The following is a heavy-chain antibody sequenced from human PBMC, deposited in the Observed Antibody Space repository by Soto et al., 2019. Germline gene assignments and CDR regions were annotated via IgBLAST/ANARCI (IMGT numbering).Heavy chain of an antibody. Sequence: PSETLSVTCTVSGGSISSYYWSWIRQPAGKGLEWIGRIYTSGSTNYNPSLKSRVTMSVDTSKNQFSLKLSSVTAADTAVYYCARDGPWFGELYFAYWAQGTLLTVS. CDR2: IYTSGST. V-gene: IGHV4-4*07. CDR1: GGSISSYY. D-gene: IGHD3-10*01. CDR3: ARDGPWFGELYFAY. J-gene: IGHJ4*02.